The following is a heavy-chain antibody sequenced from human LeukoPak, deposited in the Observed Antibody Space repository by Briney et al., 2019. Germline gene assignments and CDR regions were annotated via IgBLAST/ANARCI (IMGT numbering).Heavy chain of an antibody. CDR1: GGSISSSSYY. V-gene: IGHV4-39*07. J-gene: IGHJ4*02. CDR2: IYYSGST. CDR3: ASANYVWGSYRLYYFDY. D-gene: IGHD3-16*02. Sequence: PSETLSLTCTVSGGSISSSSYYWGWIRQPPGKGLEWIGSIYYSGSTYYNPSLKSRVTISVDTSKNQFSLKLSSVTAADTAVYYCASANYVWGSYRLYYFDYWGQGTLVTVSS.